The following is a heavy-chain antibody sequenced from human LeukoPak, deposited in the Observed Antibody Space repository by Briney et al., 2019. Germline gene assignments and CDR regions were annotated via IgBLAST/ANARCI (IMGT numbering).Heavy chain of an antibody. V-gene: IGHV3-30*18. CDR2: ISYDGSNK. J-gene: IGHJ4*02. Sequence: GSLRLSCAASGFTFSSYGMHWVRQAPGKGLEWVAVISYDGSNKYYADSVKGRFTISRDNSKNSLYLQMNSLRTEDTALYYCAKDIPRYGGFDYWGQGTLVTVSS. CDR1: GFTFSSYG. CDR3: AKDIPRYGGFDY. D-gene: IGHD3-16*01.